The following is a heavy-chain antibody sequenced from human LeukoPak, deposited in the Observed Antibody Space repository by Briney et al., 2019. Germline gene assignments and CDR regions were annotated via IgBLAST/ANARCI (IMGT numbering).Heavy chain of an antibody. CDR3: AGAARPDMDLDY. CDR2: ISAYNGNT. V-gene: IGHV1-18*01. CDR1: GYTFTSYG. D-gene: IGHD6-6*01. J-gene: IGHJ4*02. Sequence: VASVKVSCKASGYTFTSYGISWVRQAPGQGLEWMGWISAYNGNTNYAQKLQGRVTMTTDTSTSTAYMELRSLRSDDTAVYYCAGAARPDMDLDYWGQGTLVTVSS.